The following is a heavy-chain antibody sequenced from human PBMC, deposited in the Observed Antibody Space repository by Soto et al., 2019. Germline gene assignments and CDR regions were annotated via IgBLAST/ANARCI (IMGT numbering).Heavy chain of an antibody. J-gene: IGHJ4*02. Sequence: QVQLVASGGGVVQPGRSLRLSCAASGFTFSTYGVHWVRQAPGKGLEWVAVISSDGSEKYYAGSVKGRVSISRDNSKGTLYLQMDSLRPEDTVVYYCAKGAVTTSLYYFDYWGQGNLVTVSS. CDR3: AKGAVTTSLYYFDY. D-gene: IGHD4-17*01. CDR1: GFTFSTYG. CDR2: ISSDGSEK. V-gene: IGHV3-30*18.